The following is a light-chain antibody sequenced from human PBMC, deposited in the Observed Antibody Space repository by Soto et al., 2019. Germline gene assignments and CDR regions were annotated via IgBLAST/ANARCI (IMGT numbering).Light chain of an antibody. CDR1: QSVSSY. J-gene: IGKJ4*01. Sequence: EIGLTQSPATRSCSPGERATLSCRASQSVSSYLAWYQQKPGQDPRLLIYDASNRATGLPARFSGSGSGTDFTLTISSLEPEDFAVYYCQQRSNWLTFGGGTKVEIK. CDR3: QQRSNWLT. CDR2: DAS. V-gene: IGKV3-11*01.